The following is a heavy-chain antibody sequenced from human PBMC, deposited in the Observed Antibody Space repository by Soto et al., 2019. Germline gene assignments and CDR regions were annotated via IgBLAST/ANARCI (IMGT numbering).Heavy chain of an antibody. Sequence: QVQLQESGPGLVKPSEALSLTCTVSGGSISGYYWGWIRQSPGKGLEWIGYIYYSGNTHYNPSLQSGATTSSETSNNQFSLNWRSVTAALTAVYHCARYKFWIGQADYWGQGTLVTVSS. D-gene: IGHD3-3*01. CDR2: IYYSGNT. CDR3: ARYKFWIGQADY. V-gene: IGHV4-59*01. J-gene: IGHJ4*02. CDR1: GGSISGYY.